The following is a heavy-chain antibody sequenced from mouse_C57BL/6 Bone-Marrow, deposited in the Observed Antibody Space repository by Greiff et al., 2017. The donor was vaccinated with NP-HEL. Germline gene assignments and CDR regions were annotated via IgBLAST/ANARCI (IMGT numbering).Heavy chain of an antibody. CDR1: GFTFSSYA. CDR2: ISHGGGYT. V-gene: IGHV5-4*01. D-gene: IGHD2-14*01. J-gene: IGHJ3*01. Sequence: EVQLLESGGGLVKPGGSLKLSCAASGFTFSSYAMSWVRQSPEKRLEWVGSISHGGGYTYYPDNLKGSFTISRDNAKNNLYLQMSHLKSEDTAMYYCARYRFWASWCAYGGKGTLVTVSA. CDR3: ARYRFWASWCAY.